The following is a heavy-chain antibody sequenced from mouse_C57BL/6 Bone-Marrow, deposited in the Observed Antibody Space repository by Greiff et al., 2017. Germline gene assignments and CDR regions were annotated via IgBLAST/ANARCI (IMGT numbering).Heavy chain of an antibody. CDR3: ARDAEGLDY. CDR2: SRNKANDYTT. Sequence: EVKLMESGGGLVQSGRSLRLSCATSGFTFSDFYMEWVRQAPGKGLEWIAASRNKANDYTTEYSASVKGRFIVSRDTSLSILYRQMNALRAEDTAIYYCARDAEGLDYWGQGTTLTVSS. J-gene: IGHJ2*01. D-gene: IGHD3-3*01. CDR1: GFTFSDFY. V-gene: IGHV7-1*01.